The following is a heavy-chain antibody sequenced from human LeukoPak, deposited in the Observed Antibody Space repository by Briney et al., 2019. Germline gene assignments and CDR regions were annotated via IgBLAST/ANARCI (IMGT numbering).Heavy chain of an antibody. V-gene: IGHV3-23*01. CDR3: AKVRAEWLKWPYYMDV. Sequence: GGSLRLSCAASVFTFSSYAMSWVRQAPGKGLEWVSAISGSGGSTYYADSVKGRFTISRDNSKNTLYLQMNSPRAEDTAVYYCAKVRAEWLKWPYYMDVWGKGTTVTVSS. CDR2: ISGSGGST. CDR1: VFTFSSYA. D-gene: IGHD3-3*01. J-gene: IGHJ6*03.